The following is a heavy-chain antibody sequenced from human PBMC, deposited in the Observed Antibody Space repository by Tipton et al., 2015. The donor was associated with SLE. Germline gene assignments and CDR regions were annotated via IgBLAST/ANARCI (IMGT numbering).Heavy chain of an antibody. V-gene: IGHV3-48*01. CDR3: AKSPDDFWSGMDY. CDR2: ISSSSSTI. Sequence: QLVQSGGGLVQPGGSLRLSCAASGFTFSSYSMNWVRQAPGKGLEWVSYISSSSSTIYYADSVKGRFTISRDNAKNSLYLQMNSLRAEDTAVYYCAKSPDDFWSGMDYWGQGTLVTVSS. J-gene: IGHJ4*02. CDR1: GFTFSSYS. D-gene: IGHD3-3*01.